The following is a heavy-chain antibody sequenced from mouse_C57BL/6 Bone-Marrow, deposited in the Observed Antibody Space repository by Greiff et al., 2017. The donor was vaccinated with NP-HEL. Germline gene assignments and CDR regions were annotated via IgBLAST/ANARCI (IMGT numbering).Heavy chain of an antibody. V-gene: IGHV1-81*01. CDR3: AGKGPWAMDY. CDR2: IYPRSGNT. J-gene: IGHJ4*01. CDR1: GYTFTSYG. D-gene: IGHD3-3*01. Sequence: VKLMESGAELARPGASVKLSCKASGYTFTSYGISWVKQRTGQGLEWIGEIYPRSGNTYYNEKFKGKATLTADKSSSTAYMELRSLTSEDSAVYFSAGKGPWAMDYWGQGTSVTVSS.